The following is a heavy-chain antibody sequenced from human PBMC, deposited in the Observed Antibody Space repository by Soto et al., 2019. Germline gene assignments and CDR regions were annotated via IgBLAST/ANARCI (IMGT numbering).Heavy chain of an antibody. CDR2: IIPIFGTA. V-gene: IGHV1-69*06. J-gene: IGHJ6*02. Sequence: SVKVSCKASGGTFSSCAISWVRQAPGQGLEWMGGIIPIFGTANYAQKFQGRVTITADKSTSTAYMELSSLRSEDTAVYYCATCDDTFENXYGDYRGPRDYYYGMDVWGQGTTVTVSS. CDR3: ATCDDTFENXYGDYRGPRDYYYGMDV. D-gene: IGHD4-17*01. CDR1: GGTFSSCA.